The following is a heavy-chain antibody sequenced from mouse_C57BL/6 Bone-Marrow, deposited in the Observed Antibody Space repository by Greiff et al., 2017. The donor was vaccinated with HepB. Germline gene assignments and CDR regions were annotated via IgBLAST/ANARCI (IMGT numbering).Heavy chain of an antibody. D-gene: IGHD4-1*01. CDR1: GFTFSDYG. V-gene: IGHV5-17*01. CDR2: ISSGSSTI. Sequence: EVQLVESGGGLVKPGGSLKLSCAASGFTFSDYGMHWVRQAPEKGLEWVAYISSGSSTIYYADTVKGRCTISRDNAKNTLFLQMTSLRSEDTAMYYCASNWGWDYYAMDDWGQGTSVTVSS. CDR3: ASNWGWDYYAMDD. J-gene: IGHJ4*01.